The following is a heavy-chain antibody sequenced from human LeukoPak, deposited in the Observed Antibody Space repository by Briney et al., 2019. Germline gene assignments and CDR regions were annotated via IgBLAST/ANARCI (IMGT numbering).Heavy chain of an antibody. D-gene: IGHD2-21*02. CDR2: ISGSGGST. Sequence: PGGSLRLSCAAPGFTFSSYVMSWVRQAPGKGLEWVSAISGSGGSTYYADSVKGRFTISRDNSKNTLYLQMNSLRAEDTAVYYCAPIRRGGDRDWGQGTLVTVSS. CDR3: APIRRGGDRD. CDR1: GFTFSSYV. J-gene: IGHJ4*02. V-gene: IGHV3-23*01.